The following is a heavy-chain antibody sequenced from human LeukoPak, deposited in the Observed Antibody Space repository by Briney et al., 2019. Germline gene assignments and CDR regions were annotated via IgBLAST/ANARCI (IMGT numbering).Heavy chain of an antibody. CDR2: INHSGST. D-gene: IGHD1-26*01. V-gene: IGHV4-34*01. CDR1: GGSFSGYY. Sequence: SETLSLTCAVYGGSFSGYYWSWIRQPPGKGLEWIGEINHSGSTNYNPSLKSRVTISVDTSKNQFSVKLSSVTAADTAVYYCARGGGRGGAIDYWGQGTLVTVSS. CDR3: ARGGGRGGAIDY. J-gene: IGHJ4*02.